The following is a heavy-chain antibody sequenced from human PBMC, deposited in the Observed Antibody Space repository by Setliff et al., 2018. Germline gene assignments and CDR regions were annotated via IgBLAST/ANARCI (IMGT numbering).Heavy chain of an antibody. D-gene: IGHD3-9*01. CDR1: GGAFSSYA. CDR3: AKEPAISLTEAIRRTYYDYALDV. V-gene: IGHV1-18*01. Sequence: GASVKVSCKASGGAFSSYALTWVRQAPGQGLEWMGRISGHNGKTINAPKFQGRVAMTTDTGSDTAYMELRNLRSDDTAIYYCAKEPAISLTEAIRRTYYDYALDVWGQGTTVTVSS. CDR2: ISGHNGKT. J-gene: IGHJ6*02.